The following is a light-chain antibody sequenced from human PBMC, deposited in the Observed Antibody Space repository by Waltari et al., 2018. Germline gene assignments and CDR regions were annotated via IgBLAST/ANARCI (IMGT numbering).Light chain of an antibody. CDR2: DVS. CDR1: SSDVGGYNY. V-gene: IGLV2-14*03. J-gene: IGLJ2*01. Sequence: QSALTQPASVSGSPGQPITISCTGTSSDVGGYNYLSWYQQHPGKAPKLMIYDVSDRPSGVSNRFSGSKSGNTASLTISGLQAEDEADYYCSSYTISSTVVFGGGTKLTVL. CDR3: SSYTISSTVV.